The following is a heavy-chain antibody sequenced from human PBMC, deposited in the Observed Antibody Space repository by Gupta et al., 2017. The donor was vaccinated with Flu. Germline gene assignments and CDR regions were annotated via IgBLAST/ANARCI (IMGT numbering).Heavy chain of an antibody. CDR2: ISSRGSIN. J-gene: IGHJ3*02. CDR1: DFTRSSCE. D-gene: IGHD1-26*01. V-gene: IGHV3-48*03. Sequence: EVTLVESGEGLVQPGGCMTLSCVASDFTRSSCEMTWVRQAPGKGLYGGSYISSRGSINSYVVSVKGLFSISRDNAKNSLYRQMNSLESDDTAVYYCARDDVGDALDIWGQGTMVTVSS. CDR3: ARDDVGDALDI.